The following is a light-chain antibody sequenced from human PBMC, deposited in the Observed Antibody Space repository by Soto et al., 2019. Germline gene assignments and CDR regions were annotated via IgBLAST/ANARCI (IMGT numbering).Light chain of an antibody. CDR3: QQYGSSPWT. CDR2: GAS. J-gene: IGKJ1*01. V-gene: IGKV3-20*01. Sequence: EMVLTQSPCTLSFSPGERATLSCRASQRVSSSYFAWYQQKPGQAPRPLIYGASSRAIGIPDRFSGSGSGTDFTLTIRRLEPDAFAVYYCQQYGSSPWTFGQGTQVEIQ. CDR1: QRVSSSY.